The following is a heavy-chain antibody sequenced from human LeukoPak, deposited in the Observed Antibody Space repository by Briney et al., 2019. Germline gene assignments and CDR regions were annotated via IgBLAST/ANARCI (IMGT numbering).Heavy chain of an antibody. CDR2: ISGSGGST. Sequence: GASLRLSCAVSGFTFSSYAMSWVRQAPGKGLEWVSAISGSGGSTYYADSVKGRFTISRDNSKNTLYLQMNSLRAEDTAVYYCAKDQVEQWLTDFDYWGQGTLVTVSS. J-gene: IGHJ4*02. D-gene: IGHD6-19*01. CDR3: AKDQVEQWLTDFDY. V-gene: IGHV3-23*01. CDR1: GFTFSSYA.